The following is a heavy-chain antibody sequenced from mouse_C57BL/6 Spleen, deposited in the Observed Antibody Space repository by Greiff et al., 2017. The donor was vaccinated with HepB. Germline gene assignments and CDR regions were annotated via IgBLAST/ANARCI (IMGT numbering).Heavy chain of an antibody. Sequence: QVQLKQPGAELVKPGASVKLSCKASGYTFTSYWMHWVKQRPGQGLEWIGMIHPNSGSTNYNEKFKSKATLTVDKSSSTAYMQLSSLTSEDSAVYYCASSLYYGNYGFAYWGQGTLVTVSA. J-gene: IGHJ3*01. CDR3: ASSLYYGNYGFAY. D-gene: IGHD2-1*01. CDR1: GYTFTSYW. CDR2: IHPNSGST. V-gene: IGHV1-64*01.